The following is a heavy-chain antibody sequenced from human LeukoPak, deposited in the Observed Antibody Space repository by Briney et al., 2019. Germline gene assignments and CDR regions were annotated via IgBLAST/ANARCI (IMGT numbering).Heavy chain of an antibody. V-gene: IGHV1-69*04. J-gene: IGHJ4*02. CDR3: ARAIRNQLLSDH. CDR1: GGTFSSYA. Sequence: GASVKVSCKASGGTFSSYAISWVRQAPGQGLEWMGRIIPILGIANYAQKFQGRVTITADKSTSTAYMELSSLRSEDTAVYYCARAIRNQLLSDHWGPGTLVTVSS. CDR2: IIPILGIA. D-gene: IGHD2-2*01.